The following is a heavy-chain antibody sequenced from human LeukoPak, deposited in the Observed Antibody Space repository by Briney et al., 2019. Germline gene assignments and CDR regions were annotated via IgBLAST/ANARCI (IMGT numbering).Heavy chain of an antibody. D-gene: IGHD2/OR15-2a*01. CDR2: ITGSRGPT. J-gene: IGHJ5*02. Sequence: GGSLRLSCAASGFTFNTYWMTWVRQAPGKGLEWVSAITGSRGPTYYADSVKGRFTISRDNSKNTLYLQMNRLRAEDTAVYYCTKDAYLGSNWLDPWGQGTLVTVSS. CDR1: GFTFNTYW. CDR3: TKDAYLGSNWLDP. V-gene: IGHV3-23*01.